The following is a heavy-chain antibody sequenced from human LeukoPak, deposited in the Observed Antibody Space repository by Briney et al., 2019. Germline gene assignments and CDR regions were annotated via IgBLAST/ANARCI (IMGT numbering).Heavy chain of an antibody. CDR2: IYYSGST. CDR1: GVSISSYY. D-gene: IGHD6-13*01. V-gene: IGHV4-59*01. CDR3: ASEDSSSWTIFDY. J-gene: IGHJ4*02. Sequence: SETLSLTCTVSGVSISSYYWSWIRQPPGKGLEWIGYIYYSGSTNYNPSLKSRVTISVDTSKNQFSLKLSSVTAADTAVYYCASEDSSSWTIFDYWGQGTLVTVSS.